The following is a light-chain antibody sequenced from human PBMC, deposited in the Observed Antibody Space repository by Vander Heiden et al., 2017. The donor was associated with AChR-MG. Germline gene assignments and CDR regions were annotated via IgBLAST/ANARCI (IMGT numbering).Light chain of an antibody. CDR3: QQYNSDRLS. CDR2: QAS. V-gene: IGKV1-5*03. CDR1: QTIETW. Sequence: DIQMTQFPSILSASVGDRVTITCRASQTIETWLAWYQQRPGQAPKLLISQASILGNGVPSRFSGRGSGTEFTLTISGLQPDDFTTYYCQQYNSDRLSFGGGTTVEIK. J-gene: IGKJ4*01.